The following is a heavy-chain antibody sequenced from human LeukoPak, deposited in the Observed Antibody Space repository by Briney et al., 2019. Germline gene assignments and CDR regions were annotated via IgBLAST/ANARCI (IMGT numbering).Heavy chain of an antibody. CDR1: GGSFSGYY. D-gene: IGHD6-6*01. V-gene: IGHV4-34*01. CDR3: AGLKKLGWYFDL. Sequence: PSETLSLTCAVYGGSFSGYYWSWIRQPPGKGLEWIGEINHSGSTYYNPSLKSRVTISVDTSKNQISLKLNSVTAADTAVYYCAGLKKLGWYFDLWGRGTLVTVSS. J-gene: IGHJ2*01. CDR2: INHSGST.